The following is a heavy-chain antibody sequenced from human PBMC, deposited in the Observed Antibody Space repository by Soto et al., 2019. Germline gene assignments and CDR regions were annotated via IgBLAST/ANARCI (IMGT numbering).Heavy chain of an antibody. J-gene: IGHJ4*02. V-gene: IGHV1-69*13. CDR2: IIPIFGTA. CDR1: GGTFSSYA. Sequence: SVKVSCKASGGTFSSYAISWVRQAPGQGLEWMGGIIPIFGTANYAQKFQGRVTITADESTSTAYMELSSLRSEDTAVYYCASRFGYCSGGSCYYPWDYWGQGTLVTVSS. CDR3: ASRFGYCSGGSCYYPWDY. D-gene: IGHD2-15*01.